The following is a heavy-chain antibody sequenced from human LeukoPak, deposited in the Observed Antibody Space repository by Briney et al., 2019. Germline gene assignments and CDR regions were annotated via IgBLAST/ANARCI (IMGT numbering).Heavy chain of an antibody. V-gene: IGHV4-59*01. CDR2: VYSSGST. D-gene: IGHD5-18*01. J-gene: IGHJ4*02. CDR1: GGSISNYY. CDR3: ARYSYGGYYFDY. Sequence: SETLSLTCTVSGGSISNYYWSWIRQPPGKGLGWIGYVYSSGSTNYNPSLKSRVTISVDTSKNQFSLKLSSVTAADTAVYYCARYSYGGYYFDYWGQGTLVTVSS.